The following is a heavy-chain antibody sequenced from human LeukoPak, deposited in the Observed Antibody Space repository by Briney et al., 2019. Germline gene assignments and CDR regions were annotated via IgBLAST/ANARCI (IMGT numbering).Heavy chain of an antibody. V-gene: IGHV4-31*11. CDR2: IYYSGST. D-gene: IGHD2-2*02. Sequence: SETLSLTCAVYGGSFSGYYWSWIRQHPGKGLEWIGYIYYSGSTYYNPSLKSRVTISVDTSKNQFSLKLSSVTAADTAVYYCARDASAAIGTYYYYMDVWGKGTTVTVSS. J-gene: IGHJ6*03. CDR1: GGSFSGYY. CDR3: ARDASAAIGTYYYYMDV.